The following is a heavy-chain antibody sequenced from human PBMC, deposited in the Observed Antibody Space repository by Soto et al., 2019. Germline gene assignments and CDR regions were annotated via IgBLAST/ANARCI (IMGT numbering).Heavy chain of an antibody. CDR3: VKLRLELLYLDS. D-gene: IGHD1-7*01. CDR2: ITGSGDST. CDR1: GFTFSRYG. J-gene: IGHJ4*02. Sequence: EVQLSESGGGLVQPGGYLRLSCAASGFTFSRYGMSWVRQAPGKGLEWVSAITGSGDSTYYADSVKGRFTISRDSSNNTVYLQMNSLRADDTAVYYCVKLRLELLYLDSWGLGALVIVSS. V-gene: IGHV3-23*01.